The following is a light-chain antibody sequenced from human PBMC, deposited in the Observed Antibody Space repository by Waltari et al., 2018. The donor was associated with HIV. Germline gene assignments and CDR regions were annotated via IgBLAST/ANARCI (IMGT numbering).Light chain of an antibody. V-gene: IGLV1-47*01. CDR2: RNN. J-gene: IGLJ3*02. CDR3: AAWDDSLSGSWV. Sequence: QSVMTQPPSASGTPGQRVTISCSGSSSNIGRNYVNWYQQLPGTTPKLLIYRNNPRPSGVPDLFSGSKSGTSASRAISGLRSEDEADYYCAAWDDSLSGSWVFGGGTQVTVL. CDR1: SSNIGRNY.